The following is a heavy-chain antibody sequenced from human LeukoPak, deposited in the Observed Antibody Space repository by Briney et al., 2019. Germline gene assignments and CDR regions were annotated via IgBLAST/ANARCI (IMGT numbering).Heavy chain of an antibody. CDR2: ISRSGNNI. CDR1: GFAFSSYE. Sequence: GSLRLSCAASGFAFSSYEMNWVRQAPGKGLEWVSYISRSGNNIYYADSVKGRFTISRDNAKNSLYLQMNSLRDEDTAVYYCARGGVNYDILTGYWGDAFDIWGQGTMVTVSS. J-gene: IGHJ3*02. D-gene: IGHD3-9*01. CDR3: ARGGVNYDILTGYWGDAFDI. V-gene: IGHV3-48*03.